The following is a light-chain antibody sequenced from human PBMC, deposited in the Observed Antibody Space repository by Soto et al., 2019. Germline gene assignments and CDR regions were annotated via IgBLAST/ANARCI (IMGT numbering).Light chain of an antibody. CDR2: QDS. CDR3: QAWDNSLV. J-gene: IGLJ2*01. CDR1: KLGDKY. Sequence: SSELTQPPSVSVSPGQTASITCFGDKLGDKYACWYQQKPGQSPVLVIYQDSKRPSGIPERFSGSNSGNTATLTISGTQAMDEADYYCQAWDNSLVFGGGTKLTVL. V-gene: IGLV3-1*01.